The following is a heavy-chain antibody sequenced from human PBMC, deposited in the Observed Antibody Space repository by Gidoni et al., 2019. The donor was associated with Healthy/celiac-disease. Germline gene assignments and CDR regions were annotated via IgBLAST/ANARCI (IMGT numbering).Heavy chain of an antibody. V-gene: IGHV1-46*03. CDR3: ARDPSIYGPERHYYFDY. J-gene: IGHJ4*02. CDR2: ITPSGGST. Sequence: QVQLVQSGAEVKKPGAAVKVSCKASGYTVTSDYMHWVRQAPGQGLEWMGIITPSGGSTSYAQKFQGRVTMTRDTSTSTVYMELSSLRSEDTAVYYCARDPSIYGPERHYYFDYWGQGTLVTVSS. CDR1: GYTVTSDY. D-gene: IGHD1-1*01.